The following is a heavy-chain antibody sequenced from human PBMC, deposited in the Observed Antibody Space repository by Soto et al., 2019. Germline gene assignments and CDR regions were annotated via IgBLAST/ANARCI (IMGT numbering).Heavy chain of an antibody. D-gene: IGHD3-10*01. V-gene: IGHV4-31*03. CDR2: IYYSGST. J-gene: IGHJ4*02. Sequence: SETLSLTCTVSGGSISSGGYYWSWIRQHPGKGLEWIGYIYYSGSTYYNPSLKSRVTISVDTSKNQFSLKLSSVTAADTAVYYCARAAGGSVLLGIFDYWGQGTLVTVSS. CDR3: ARAAGGSVLLGIFDY. CDR1: GGSISSGGYY.